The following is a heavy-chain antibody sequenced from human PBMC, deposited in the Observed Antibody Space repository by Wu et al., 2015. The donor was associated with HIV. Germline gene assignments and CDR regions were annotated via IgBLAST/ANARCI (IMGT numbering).Heavy chain of an antibody. CDR3: ARVSPPDV. CDR2: INCNSAGT. Sequence: QVLLVQSGSEMKKPGASVKVSCKTSGYTFTDYYIHWVRQAPGQGLEWMGWINCNSAGTFYAQKFQGRVIMTRDTSNNTVYMQLNSLNSDDTAVYYCARVSPPDVWAKGPTSPSLQ. CDR1: GYTFTDYY. J-gene: IGHJ6*01. V-gene: IGHV1-2*02.